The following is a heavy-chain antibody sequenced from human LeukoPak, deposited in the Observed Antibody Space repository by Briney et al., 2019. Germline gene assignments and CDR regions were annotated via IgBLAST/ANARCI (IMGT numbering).Heavy chain of an antibody. CDR2: INHSGGT. D-gene: IGHD3-10*01. CDR1: GGSFSGYS. CDR3: ARGVDYYGV. J-gene: IGHJ4*02. V-gene: IGHV4-34*01. Sequence: PSETLSLTCAVYGGSFSGYSWNWIRQPPVKGLEWIGEINHSGGTNYNPPLKSRVTISVDTSKKQFSLKLSSVTAAGTAVYYCARGVDYYGVWGQGTLVTVSS.